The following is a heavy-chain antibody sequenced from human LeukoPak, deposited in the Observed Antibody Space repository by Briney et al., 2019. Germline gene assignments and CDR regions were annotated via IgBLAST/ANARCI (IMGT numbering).Heavy chain of an antibody. D-gene: IGHD4-17*01. CDR1: GFTFSSYW. V-gene: IGHV3-7*01. CDR2: IKQDGSEK. CDR3: ARNRYTVTTLFIIGY. Sequence: QPGGSLRLSCAASGFTFSSYWMSWVRQAPGKGLEWVANIKQDGSEKYYVDSVKGRFTISRDNAKNSLYLQMNSLRAEDTAVYYCARNRYTVTTLFIIGYWGQGTLVTVSS. J-gene: IGHJ4*02.